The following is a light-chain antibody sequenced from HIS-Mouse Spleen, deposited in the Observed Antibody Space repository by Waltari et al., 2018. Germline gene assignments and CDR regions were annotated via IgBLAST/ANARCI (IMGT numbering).Light chain of an antibody. J-gene: IGLJ1*01. CDR3: QSYDSSLSAHYV. CDR2: GNS. CDR1: SSNIGAGYD. Sequence: QSVLTQPPSVSGAPGPRVTISCTGSSSNIGAGYDVPWYQQLPGTAPKLLIYGNSNRPSGVPDRFSGSKSGTSASLAITGLQAEDEADYYCQSYDSSLSAHYVFGTGTKVTVL. V-gene: IGLV1-40*01.